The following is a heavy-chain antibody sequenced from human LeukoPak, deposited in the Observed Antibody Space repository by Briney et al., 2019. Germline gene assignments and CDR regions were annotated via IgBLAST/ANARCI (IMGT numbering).Heavy chain of an antibody. CDR2: INPNSGGT. CDR1: GYTFTGYY. Sequence: ASVKVSCKASGYTFTGYYMLWVRQAPGQGLEWMGWINPNSGGTNYAQKFQGRVTMTRDTSISTAYMELSRLRSDDTAVYYCARDKSSSGWYPYYYYYYYMDVWGKGTTVTVSS. V-gene: IGHV1-2*02. CDR3: ARDKSSSGWYPYYYYYYYMDV. D-gene: IGHD6-19*01. J-gene: IGHJ6*03.